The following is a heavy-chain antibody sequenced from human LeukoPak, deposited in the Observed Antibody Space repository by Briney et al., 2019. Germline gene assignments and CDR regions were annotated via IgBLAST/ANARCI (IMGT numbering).Heavy chain of an antibody. CDR2: MYYDGSS. D-gene: IGHD1-26*01. CDR3: ARRSDSGSDDGEDYFDY. V-gene: IGHV4-39*01. J-gene: IGHJ4*02. CDR1: GGSINSGTFY. Sequence: SETLSLTCTVSGGSINSGTFYWGWIRPPPGKGLEWIGSMYYDGSSYYNPSLKSRVTTSVDTSKNQFSLKLTSVTAADTAVYFCARRSDSGSDDGEDYFDYWGQGTLVTVSS.